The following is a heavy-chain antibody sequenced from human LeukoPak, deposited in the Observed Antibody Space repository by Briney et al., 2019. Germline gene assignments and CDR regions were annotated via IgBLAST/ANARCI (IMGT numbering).Heavy chain of an antibody. Sequence: PGGSLRLSCAVSGFTSSSYAMSWVRQAPGKGLEWVSAISNNGGYTYYADSVQGRFTISRDNSKSTLCLQMNSLRAEDTAVYYCAKQLGYCSDGSCYFPYWGQGTLVTVSS. CDR2: ISNNGGYT. CDR3: AKQLGYCSDGSCYFPY. D-gene: IGHD2-15*01. V-gene: IGHV3-23*01. J-gene: IGHJ4*02. CDR1: GFTSSSYA.